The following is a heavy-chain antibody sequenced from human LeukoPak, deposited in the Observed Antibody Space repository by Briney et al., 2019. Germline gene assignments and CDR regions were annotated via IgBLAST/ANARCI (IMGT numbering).Heavy chain of an antibody. J-gene: IGHJ4*02. Sequence: GGSLRLSCAASGFSFGANSMHWARQVPGKGLEWVSLINGDGNTYYAASVNGRFTASRDNSKSSLYLQMSSLRPEDSALYYCAKDIGGGLLEYWGQGTLVTVSS. CDR2: INGDGNT. CDR1: GFSFGANS. V-gene: IGHV3-43*02. CDR3: AKDIGGGLLEY. D-gene: IGHD2-15*01.